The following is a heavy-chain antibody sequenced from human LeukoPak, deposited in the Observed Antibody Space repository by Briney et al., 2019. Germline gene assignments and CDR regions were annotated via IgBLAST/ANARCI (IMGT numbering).Heavy chain of an antibody. Sequence: SETLSLTCTVSGGSISSSSYYWGWIRQPPGKGLEWIESIYYSGSTYYNPSLKSRVTISVDTSKNQFSLKLSSVTAADTAVYYCARTYYDFWSGRCGWFDPWGQGTLVTVSS. D-gene: IGHD3-3*01. CDR3: ARTYYDFWSGRCGWFDP. CDR2: IYYSGST. CDR1: GGSISSSSYY. J-gene: IGHJ5*02. V-gene: IGHV4-39*07.